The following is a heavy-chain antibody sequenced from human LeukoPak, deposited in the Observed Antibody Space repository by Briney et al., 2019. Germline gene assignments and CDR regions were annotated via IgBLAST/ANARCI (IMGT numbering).Heavy chain of an antibody. V-gene: IGHV4-4*02. CDR1: GRSISTNNW. D-gene: IGHD2-15*01. J-gene: IGHJ4*02. Sequence: SGTLSLTCAVSGRSISTNNWWTWVRQPPGKGLEWIGEIFHSGSTHYNPSLKSRVGISVDKSRNQFSLRLSSVTAADTAVYYCARVDCSDGSCYSPDYWGQGTLVAVSS. CDR2: IFHSGST. CDR3: ARVDCSDGSCYSPDY.